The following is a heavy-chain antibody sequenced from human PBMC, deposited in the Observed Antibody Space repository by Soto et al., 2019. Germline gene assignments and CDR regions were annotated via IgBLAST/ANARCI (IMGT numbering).Heavy chain of an antibody. CDR2: INPSAGST. D-gene: IGHD2-21*02. J-gene: IGHJ5*02. V-gene: IGHV1-46*01. Sequence: QVHLVQSGAEVKKPGASVKLSCKASGYILTSYYMHWVRQAPGQGLEYMGVINPSAGSTSYAQKFQGRLTVTRDTSTGTVYMELSSLRSEDTAVYYCARGDLLSGGDLNYFDTWGQGALVTVSA. CDR1: GYILTSYY. CDR3: ARGDLLSGGDLNYFDT.